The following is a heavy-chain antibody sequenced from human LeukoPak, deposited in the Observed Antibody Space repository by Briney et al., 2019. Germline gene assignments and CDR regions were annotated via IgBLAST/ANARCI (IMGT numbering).Heavy chain of an antibody. CDR2: IDPSDSYT. Sequence: GESLKTSCNGSGYSFTSYWINWVRQMPGKGLEWMGRIDPSDSYTNYSPSFQGHVTISADKSISTAYLQWSSLKASDTAMYYCASLYGDYDYWGQGTLVTVSS. D-gene: IGHD4-17*01. CDR3: ASLYGDYDY. V-gene: IGHV5-10-1*01. CDR1: GYSFTSYW. J-gene: IGHJ4*02.